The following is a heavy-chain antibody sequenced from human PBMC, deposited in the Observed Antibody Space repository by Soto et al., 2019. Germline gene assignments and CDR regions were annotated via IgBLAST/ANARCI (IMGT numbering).Heavy chain of an antibody. CDR3: ARDGCITATCAGGGNWFDR. CDR1: GYTFTSYY. D-gene: IGHD3-10*01. CDR2: INPSGGRT. J-gene: IGHJ5*02. V-gene: IGHV1-46*01. Sequence: QVQLVQSGAEVKKPGASVKVSCKASGYTFTSYYMHWVRQAPGLGLEWMGIINPSGGRTTYAQKLQGRLTMIRDGTTTTVYMELCSLTSDVTAVYYCARDGCITATCAGGGNWFDRWGQGTLVTVSS.